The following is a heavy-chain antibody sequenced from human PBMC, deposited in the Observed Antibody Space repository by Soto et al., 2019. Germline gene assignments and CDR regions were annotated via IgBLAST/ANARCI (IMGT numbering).Heavy chain of an antibody. V-gene: IGHV4-59*01. CDR3: ARSSITIFGVAPADY. CDR1: GSSISSYY. Sequence: SETLSLTCTVSGSSISSYYWSWIRQPPGKGLEWIGYIYYSGSTNYNPSLKSRVTISVDTSKNQFSLKLSSVTAADTAVYYCARSSITIFGVAPADYWGQGTLVTVSS. CDR2: IYYSGST. D-gene: IGHD3-3*01. J-gene: IGHJ4*02.